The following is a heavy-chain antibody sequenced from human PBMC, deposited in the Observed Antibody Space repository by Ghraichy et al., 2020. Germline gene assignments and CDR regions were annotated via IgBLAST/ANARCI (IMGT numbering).Heavy chain of an antibody. CDR3: ARGSSYYYYGMDV. CDR1: GGSFSGYY. Sequence: SETLSLTCAVYGGSFSGYYWSWIRQPPGKGLEWIGEINHSGSTNYNPSLKSRVTISVDTSKNQFSLKLSSVTAADTAVYYCARGSSYYYYGMDVWGQGTTVTVSS. V-gene: IGHV4-34*01. CDR2: INHSGST. D-gene: IGHD6-6*01. J-gene: IGHJ6*02.